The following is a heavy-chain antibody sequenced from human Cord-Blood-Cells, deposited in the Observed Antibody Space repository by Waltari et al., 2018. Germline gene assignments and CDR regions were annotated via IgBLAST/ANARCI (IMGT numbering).Heavy chain of an antibody. J-gene: IGHJ4*02. CDR3: AIPSTYGYFDY. Sequence: QVQLQESGPGLVKPSETLSLTCAVSGYSISSGYYWGWIRQPPGKGLEWIGSIYHSGSTYYNPSLKSRVTISVDTSKNQFSLKLSSVTAADTAVYYCAIPSTYGYFDYWGQGTLVTVSS. CDR2: IYHSGST. D-gene: IGHD3-10*01. V-gene: IGHV4-38-2*01. CDR1: GYSISSGYY.